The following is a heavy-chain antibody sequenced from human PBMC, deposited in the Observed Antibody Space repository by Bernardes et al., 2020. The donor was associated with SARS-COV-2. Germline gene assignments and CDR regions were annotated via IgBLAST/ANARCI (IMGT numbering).Heavy chain of an antibody. J-gene: IGHJ4*02. V-gene: IGHV3-7*01. Sequence: SVLDTGGSLRLSCAASGLTFSGYWMDWVRQAPGKGLEWVVNINPDGSEKYYEDSVKGRFTISRDNAKKSVYLQMNSLRVDDTAVYYCARDPFGIHNFWGQGILVTVSS. CDR1: GLTFSGYW. D-gene: IGHD3-16*01. CDR3: ARDPFGIHNF. CDR2: INPDGSEK.